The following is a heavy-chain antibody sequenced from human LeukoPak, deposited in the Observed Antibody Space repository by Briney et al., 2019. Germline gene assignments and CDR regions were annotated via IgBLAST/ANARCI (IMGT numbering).Heavy chain of an antibody. V-gene: IGHV4-39*01. CDR1: GGSVSSSNYH. CDR3: ASIPGSSTCWFHFDN. CDR2: LFSTGIT. J-gene: IGHJ4*02. D-gene: IGHD3-10*01. Sequence: PSETLSLTCTVSGGSVSSSNYHWAWIRQSPGMGLEWVGTLFSTGITSQNPDPSLKSRVTLSVDTSRNQFSLELRSLTAADTAIFYCASIPGSSTCWFHFDNWGQGTLVTVSS.